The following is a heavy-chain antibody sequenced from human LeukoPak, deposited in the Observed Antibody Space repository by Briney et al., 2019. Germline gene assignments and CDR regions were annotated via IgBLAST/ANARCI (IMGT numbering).Heavy chain of an antibody. CDR2: INSDGSTT. CDR1: GFTFSTYW. V-gene: IGHV3-74*01. Sequence: GGSLRLSCAASGFTFSTYWMHWVRQAPGKGLVWVSRINSDGSTTTYADSVKGRFTISRDNAKNTLYLQMNSLRAEDTAVYYCARRGSTIFGVVMNTYYYYMDVWGKGTTVTVSS. CDR3: ARRGSTIFGVVMNTYYYYMDV. J-gene: IGHJ6*03. D-gene: IGHD3-3*01.